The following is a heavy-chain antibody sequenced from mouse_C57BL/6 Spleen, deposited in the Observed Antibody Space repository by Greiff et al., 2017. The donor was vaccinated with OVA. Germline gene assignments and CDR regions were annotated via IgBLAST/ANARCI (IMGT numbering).Heavy chain of an antibody. V-gene: IGHV5-9*01. CDR1: GFTFSSYT. CDR3: ARQDCYGSRETSSYFDY. J-gene: IGHJ2*01. Sequence: EVHLVESGGGLVKPGGSLKLSCAASGFTFSSYTMSWVRQTPEKRLEWVATISGGGGNTYYPDSVKGRFTISRDNAKNTLYLQMSSLRSEDTALYYCARQDCYGSRETSSYFDYWGQGTTLTVSS. CDR2: ISGGGGNT. D-gene: IGHD1-1*01.